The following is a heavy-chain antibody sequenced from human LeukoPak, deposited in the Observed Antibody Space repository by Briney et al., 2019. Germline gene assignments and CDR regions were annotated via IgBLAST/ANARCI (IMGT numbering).Heavy chain of an antibody. CDR3: AKDFFSRGYYFDY. CDR1: GFAVSSNY. J-gene: IGHJ4*02. Sequence: GGSLRLSCAVSGFAVSSNYMNWVRQAPGKGLEWVSVIYSGGDKYYADSVKGRFTISRDNSKNTLYLQMNSLRAEDTAVYYCAKDFFSRGYYFDYWGQGTLVTVSS. CDR2: IYSGGDK. D-gene: IGHD3-22*01. V-gene: IGHV3-66*01.